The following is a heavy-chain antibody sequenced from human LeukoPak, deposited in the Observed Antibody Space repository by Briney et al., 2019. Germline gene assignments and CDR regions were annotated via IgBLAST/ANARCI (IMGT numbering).Heavy chain of an antibody. Sequence: GASVKVSCKASGGTFSSYAISWVRQAPGQGLEWMGWISAYNGDTNYAQKLQGRVTMTTDTSTSTAYMELRSLRSDDTAVYYCARDRGGDYSSSWYVEFNFDYWGQGTLVTVSS. J-gene: IGHJ4*02. CDR2: ISAYNGDT. CDR1: GGTFSSYA. CDR3: ARDRGGDYSSSWYVEFNFDY. D-gene: IGHD6-13*01. V-gene: IGHV1-18*01.